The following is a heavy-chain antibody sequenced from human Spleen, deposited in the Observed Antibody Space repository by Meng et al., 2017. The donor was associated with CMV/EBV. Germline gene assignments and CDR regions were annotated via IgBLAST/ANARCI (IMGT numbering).Heavy chain of an antibody. D-gene: IGHD3-9*01. V-gene: IGHV1-8*01. J-gene: IGHJ5*02. CDR3: AGFDPGWFDP. Sequence: QVQLVQTGAEVKNPGASETVSCTASGYLFISYAIHWVRQATGQGLEWMGWMNPNSGKTGYAQKFKGRVTMTRNTSISTAYMELSSLRSEDTAVYYCAGFDPGWFDPWGQGTLVTVSS. CDR2: MNPNSGKT. CDR1: GYLFISYA.